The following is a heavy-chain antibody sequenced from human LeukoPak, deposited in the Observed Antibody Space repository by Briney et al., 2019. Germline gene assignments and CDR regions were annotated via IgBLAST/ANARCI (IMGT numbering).Heavy chain of an antibody. D-gene: IGHD1-14*01. V-gene: IGHV4-39*07. CDR2: IYYSGST. Sequence: PSETLSLTCTVSGGSISSSSYYWGWIRQPPGKGLEWIGSIYYSGSTNYNPSLKSRVTISVDTSKNQFSLKLSSVTAADTAVYYCARLITRGTQDFDLWGRGTLVTVSS. J-gene: IGHJ2*01. CDR3: ARLITRGTQDFDL. CDR1: GGSISSSSYY.